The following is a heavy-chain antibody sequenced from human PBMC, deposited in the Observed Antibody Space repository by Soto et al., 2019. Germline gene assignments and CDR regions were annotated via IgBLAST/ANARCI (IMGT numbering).Heavy chain of an antibody. CDR2: IIPIFGTA. D-gene: IGHD6-6*01. CDR3: ARVGAARSSRYYYYYYGMDV. Sequence: QVQLVQSGAEVKKPGSSVKVSCKASGGTFSSYAISWVRQAPGQGLEWMGGIIPIFGTANSAQKFQGRVTITADESTSTAYMELSSLRSEDTAVYYCARVGAARSSRYYYYYYGMDVWGQGTTVTVSS. J-gene: IGHJ6*02. V-gene: IGHV1-69*01. CDR1: GGTFSSYA.